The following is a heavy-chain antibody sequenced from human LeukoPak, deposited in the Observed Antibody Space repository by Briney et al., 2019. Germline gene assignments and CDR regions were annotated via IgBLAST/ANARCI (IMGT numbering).Heavy chain of an antibody. V-gene: IGHV4-59*08. CDR1: GDSISGYY. CDR3: ARALQDYYYGMDV. Sequence: KASETLSLTCTVSGDSISGYYWSWIRQPPGKGLEWIGYIYYSGRTNYNPSLKSRVPISEDTSKNHFSLRLRSVTAADTAVYYCARALQDYYYGMDVWGQGTTVTVSS. J-gene: IGHJ6*01. D-gene: IGHD5-24*01. CDR2: IYYSGRT.